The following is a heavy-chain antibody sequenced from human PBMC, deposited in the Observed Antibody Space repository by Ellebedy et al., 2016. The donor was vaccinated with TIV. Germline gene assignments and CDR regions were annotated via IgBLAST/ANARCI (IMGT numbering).Heavy chain of an antibody. CDR2: ISGSGSRT. V-gene: IGHV3-23*01. CDR3: ANVGATYAY. J-gene: IGHJ4*02. CDR1: GFSFSNYG. Sequence: GESLKISCEASGFSFSNYGMTWVRQAPGKGLEWVSGISGSGSRTYYVDSVKGRFTISRDSFKKMLFLQMNSLRAEDTAVYYCANVGATYAYWGQGTLVTVSS. D-gene: IGHD1-26*01.